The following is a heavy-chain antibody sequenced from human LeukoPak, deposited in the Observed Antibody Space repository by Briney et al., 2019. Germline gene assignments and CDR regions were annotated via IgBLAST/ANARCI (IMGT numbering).Heavy chain of an antibody. Sequence: GGSLRLSCAASGFTFSSYGMDWVRQAPGKGLEWVAVIWYDGSNKHYADSVKGRFTISRDNSKNTLYPQMNSLRAEDTAVYYCAKGTKDYGSGSYYREDHDGFDIWGQGTMVTISS. CDR3: AKGTKDYGSGSYYREDHDGFDI. V-gene: IGHV3-33*06. CDR1: GFTFSSYG. D-gene: IGHD3-10*01. J-gene: IGHJ3*02. CDR2: IWYDGSNK.